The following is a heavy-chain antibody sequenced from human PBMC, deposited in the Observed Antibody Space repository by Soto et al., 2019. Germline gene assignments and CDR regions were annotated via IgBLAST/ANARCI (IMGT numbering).Heavy chain of an antibody. J-gene: IGHJ4*02. CDR3: AREWSAFDY. CDR2: MYSSGSV. CDR1: GGSITPFK. Sequence: QVQLQESGPGLVKPSETLSLTCTVSGGSITPFKWSWIRQSPGKGLEWIGYMYSSGSVNYNPSLKSRVTLSMDTSKNQYSLKLISATAADTAVYYCAREWSAFDYWGQGILVTVSS. V-gene: IGHV4-59*01. D-gene: IGHD2-15*01.